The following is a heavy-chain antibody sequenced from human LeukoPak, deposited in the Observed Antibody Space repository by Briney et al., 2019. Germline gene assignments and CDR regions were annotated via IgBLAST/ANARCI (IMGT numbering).Heavy chain of an antibody. Sequence: SETLSLTCTLSGGSISTYYWSWIRQPPGKGLEWIGYIYHSGSTNCNPSLKSRVTISVDTSKNQFSLKLSSVTAADTAVYYCARGGGYASPIDYWGQGTLVTVSS. V-gene: IGHV4-59*01. CDR1: GGSISTYY. J-gene: IGHJ4*02. CDR3: ARGGGYASPIDY. CDR2: IYHSGST. D-gene: IGHD5-12*01.